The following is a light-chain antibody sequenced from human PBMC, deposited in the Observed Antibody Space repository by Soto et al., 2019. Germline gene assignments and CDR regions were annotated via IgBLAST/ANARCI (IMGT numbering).Light chain of an antibody. CDR3: QQYGSSPIT. CDR2: GAS. Sequence: EIVLTQSPGTLSLSPGERATLSCRASQSVSSNYLVWYQQKPGQAPRLLIYGASSRATGIPDRFSGSGSGTDFTLTISRLEPEDFAVYYCQQYGSSPITFGQGTRLENK. J-gene: IGKJ5*01. V-gene: IGKV3-20*01. CDR1: QSVSSNY.